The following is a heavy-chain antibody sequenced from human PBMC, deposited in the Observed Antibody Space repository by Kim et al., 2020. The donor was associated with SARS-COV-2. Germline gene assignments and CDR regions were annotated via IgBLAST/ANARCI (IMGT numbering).Heavy chain of an antibody. CDR2: ISYDGSNK. D-gene: IGHD6-13*01. Sequence: GGSLRLSCAASGFTFSSYGMHWVRQAPGKGLEWVAVISYDGSNKYYADSVKGRFTISRDNSKNTLYLQMNSLRAEDTAVYYCAKGIAAAGKGRDYYYGM. CDR3: AKGIAAAGKGRDYYYGM. CDR1: GFTFSSYG. J-gene: IGHJ6*01. V-gene: IGHV3-30*18.